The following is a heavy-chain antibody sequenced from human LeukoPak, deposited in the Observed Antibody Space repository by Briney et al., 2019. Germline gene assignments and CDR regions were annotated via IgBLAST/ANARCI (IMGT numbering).Heavy chain of an antibody. CDR3: ARDFGVFNYYGSGTSGSAFDY. D-gene: IGHD3-10*01. J-gene: IGHJ4*02. CDR2: ISAYNGNT. V-gene: IGHV1-18*01. CDR1: GYTFTSYG. Sequence: ASVKVSCKASGYTFTSYGISWVRQAPGQGLEWMGWISAYNGNTNYAQKLQGRVTMTTDTSTSTAYMELSSLRSEDTAVYYCARDFGVFNYYGSGTSGSAFDYWGQGTLVTVSS.